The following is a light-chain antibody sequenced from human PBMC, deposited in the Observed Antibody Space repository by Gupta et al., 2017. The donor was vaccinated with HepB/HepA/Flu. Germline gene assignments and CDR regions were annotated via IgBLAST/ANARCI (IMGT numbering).Light chain of an antibody. CDR2: YHT. CDR3: QVWDDSSGHVV. V-gene: IGLV3-21*04. Sequence: SFVLTQPPSVSVAPGKTASITCVGNNIGTESVHWYQQKAGQAPVLVIYYHTNRPSGIPERFSGSNSGNTATLTISRVEAGDEADYYCQVWDDSSGHVVFGGGTKLAVL. CDR1: NIGTES. J-gene: IGLJ2*01.